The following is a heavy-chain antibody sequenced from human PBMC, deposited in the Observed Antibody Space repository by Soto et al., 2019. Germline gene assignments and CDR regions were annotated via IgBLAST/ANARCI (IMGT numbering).Heavy chain of an antibody. J-gene: IGHJ3*02. Sequence: GGSLRLSCAASGFTFSSYSMNWVRQAPGKGLEWVSYISSSSTIYYADSVKGRFTISRDNAKNSLYLQMNSLRAEDTAVYYCARDVTYYDFWSGYSYSPLDAFDIWGQGTMVTVSS. CDR3: ARDVTYYDFWSGYSYSPLDAFDI. CDR1: GFTFSSYS. V-gene: IGHV3-48*01. CDR2: ISSSSTI. D-gene: IGHD3-3*01.